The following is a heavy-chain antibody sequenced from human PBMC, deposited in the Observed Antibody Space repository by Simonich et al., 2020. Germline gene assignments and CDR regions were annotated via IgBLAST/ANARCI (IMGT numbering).Heavy chain of an antibody. Sequence: QVQLVQSGAEVKKPGASVKVSCKASGYTFTGYYMHWVRQAPGQGSEWIGGINPNSGGTNYAQKVQGRVTMTRDKSISTAYMELSRLRSDDTAVYYCARGALTGDYYYMDVWGKGTTVTVSS. V-gene: IGHV1-2*02. CDR1: GYTFTGYY. CDR3: ARGALTGDYYYMDV. J-gene: IGHJ6*03. CDR2: INPNSGGT. D-gene: IGHD7-27*01.